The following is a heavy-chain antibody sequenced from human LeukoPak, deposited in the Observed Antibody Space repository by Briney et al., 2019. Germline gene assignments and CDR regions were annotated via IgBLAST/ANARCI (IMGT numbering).Heavy chain of an antibody. CDR3: AGFCSGGSCPVA. CDR1: GGSFSGYY. D-gene: IGHD2-15*01. J-gene: IGHJ5*02. Sequence: PSETLSLTCAVYGGSFSGYYWSWIRQPPGKGLEWIGGINHSGSTNYNPSLKSRVTISVDTSKNQFSLKLSSVTAADTAVYYCAGFCSGGSCPVAWGQGTLVTVSS. CDR2: INHSGST. V-gene: IGHV4-34*01.